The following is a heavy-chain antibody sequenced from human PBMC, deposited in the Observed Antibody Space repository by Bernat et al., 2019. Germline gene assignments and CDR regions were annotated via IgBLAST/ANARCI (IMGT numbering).Heavy chain of an antibody. J-gene: IGHJ4*02. D-gene: IGHD1-26*01. Sequence: QVQLVESGGGLVKPGGSLRLSCAASGFTFSDYYMSWIRQAPGKGLEWVSYISSGSSYTNYADSVKGRFTISRDNAKNSLYLQMNSLRAEDTAVYYCARGTRSGFPDGLPSGYWGQGTLVTVSS. V-gene: IGHV3-11*06. CDR1: GFTFSDYY. CDR2: ISSGSSYT. CDR3: ARGTRSGFPDGLPSGY.